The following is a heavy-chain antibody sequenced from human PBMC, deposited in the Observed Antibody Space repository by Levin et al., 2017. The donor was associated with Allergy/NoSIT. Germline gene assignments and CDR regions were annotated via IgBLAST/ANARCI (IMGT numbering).Heavy chain of an antibody. CDR1: GGSISSSSHY. D-gene: IGHD2-21*02. CDR3: AGLVVTVDY. Sequence: SETLSLTCTVSGGSISSSSHYWGWIRQPPGKGLEWIGSIYDSVTTYYNPSLKSRVTISVDTSKNQFSLNLTSGTAADTAVYYCAGLVVTVDYWGQGTLVNVSA. V-gene: IGHV4-39*01. CDR2: IYDSVTT. J-gene: IGHJ4*02.